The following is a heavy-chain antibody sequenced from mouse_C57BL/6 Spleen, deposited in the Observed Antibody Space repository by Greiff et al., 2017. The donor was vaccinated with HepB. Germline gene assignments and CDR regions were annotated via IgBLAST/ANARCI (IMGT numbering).Heavy chain of an antibody. V-gene: IGHV1-55*01. CDR1: GYTFTSYW. J-gene: IGHJ4*01. D-gene: IGHD2-3*01. CDR3: ARGGLLEDYAMDY. Sequence: VKLMESGAELVKPGASVKMSCKASGYTFTSYWITWVKQRPGQGLEWIGDIYPGSGSTNYNEKFKSKATLTVDTSSSTAYMQLSSLTSEDSAVYYCARGGLLEDYAMDYWGQGTSVTVSS. CDR2: IYPGSGST.